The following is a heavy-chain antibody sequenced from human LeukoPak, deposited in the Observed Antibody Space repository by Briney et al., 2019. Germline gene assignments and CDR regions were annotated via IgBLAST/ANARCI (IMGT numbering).Heavy chain of an antibody. CDR1: GYTFTGYY. J-gene: IGHJ6*03. CDR3: ARDSSLYCTNGVCYSDYYYMDV. CDR2: INPNSGGT. Sequence: ASVKVSCKASGYTFTGYYMHWVRQAPGQGLEWMGRINPNSGGTNYAQKFQGRVTMTTDTSTSTAYMELRSLRSDDTAVYYCARDSSLYCTNGVCYSDYYYMDVWGKGTTVTVSS. D-gene: IGHD2-8*01. V-gene: IGHV1-2*06.